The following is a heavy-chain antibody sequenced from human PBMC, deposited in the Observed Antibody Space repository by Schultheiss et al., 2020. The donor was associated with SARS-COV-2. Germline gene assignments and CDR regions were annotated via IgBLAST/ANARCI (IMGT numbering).Heavy chain of an antibody. CDR3: ARVRNQYYYDSSGYPFDY. D-gene: IGHD3-22*01. CDR1: GGSISSSSYY. Sequence: SETLSLTCTVSGGSISSSSYYWGWIRQPPGKGLEWIGYIYYSGSTYYNPSLKSRVTISVDTSKNQFSLKLSSVTAADTAVYYCARVRNQYYYDSSGYPFDYWGQGTLVTVSS. CDR2: IYYSGST. V-gene: IGHV4-39*07. J-gene: IGHJ4*02.